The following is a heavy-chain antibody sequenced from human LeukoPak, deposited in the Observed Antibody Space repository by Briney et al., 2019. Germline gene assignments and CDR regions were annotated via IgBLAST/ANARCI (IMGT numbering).Heavy chain of an antibody. CDR1: GGSISSGSYY. CDR2: IYYSGST. CDR3: ASLGYYYGSGPNWFDP. J-gene: IGHJ5*02. D-gene: IGHD3-10*01. Sequence: PSETLSLTCTVSGGSISSGSYYWSWIRQPPGKGLEWIGYIYYSGSTNYNPSLKSRVTISVDTSKNQFSLKLSSVTAADTAVYYCASLGYYYGSGPNWFDPWGQGTLVTVSS. V-gene: IGHV4-61*01.